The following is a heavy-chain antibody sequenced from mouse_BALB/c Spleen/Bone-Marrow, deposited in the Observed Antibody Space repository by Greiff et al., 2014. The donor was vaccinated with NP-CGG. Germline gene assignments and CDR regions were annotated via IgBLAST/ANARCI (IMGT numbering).Heavy chain of an antibody. V-gene: IGHV5-17*02. CDR1: GFTFSSFG. CDR3: ARARTDIGSFAY. Sequence: EVQVAESGGGLVQPGGSRKLSCAASGFTFSSFGMHWVRQAPEKGLEWVAYIISGSNTIYYADTVKGRFTISRDNPKNTLFLQMTSLRSEDTAIYYYARARTDIGSFAYWGQGTMVTVS. CDR2: IISGSNTI. J-gene: IGHJ3*01. D-gene: IGHD2-14*01.